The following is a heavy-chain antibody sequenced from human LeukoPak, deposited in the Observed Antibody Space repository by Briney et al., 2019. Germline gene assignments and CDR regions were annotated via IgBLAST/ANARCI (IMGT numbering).Heavy chain of an antibody. J-gene: IGHJ6*02. Sequence: LGESLKISCKGSGYSFTTYWITWVRQMPGKGLEWMGIIYPGDSDTRYSPSFQGQVTFSADKSISTAYLQWRSLKASDTAMYYCARKSHSNGMDVWGQGTTVKVS. CDR2: IYPGDSDT. CDR3: ARKSHSNGMDV. V-gene: IGHV5-51*01. D-gene: IGHD2-15*01. CDR1: GYSFTTYW.